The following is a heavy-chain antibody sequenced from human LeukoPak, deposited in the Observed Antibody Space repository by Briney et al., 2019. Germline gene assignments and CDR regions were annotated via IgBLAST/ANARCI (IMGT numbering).Heavy chain of an antibody. CDR2: INPNSGGT. CDR1: GYTFTGYY. V-gene: IGHV1-2*04. Sequence: GASVKVSCKASGYTFTGYYMHWVRQAPGQGLEWMGWINPNSGGTNYAQKFQGWVTMTRDTSISTAYMELSRLRSDDTAVYYCARARAVLLWFGELTFDYWGQGTLVTVSS. J-gene: IGHJ4*02. CDR3: ARARAVLLWFGELTFDY. D-gene: IGHD3-10*01.